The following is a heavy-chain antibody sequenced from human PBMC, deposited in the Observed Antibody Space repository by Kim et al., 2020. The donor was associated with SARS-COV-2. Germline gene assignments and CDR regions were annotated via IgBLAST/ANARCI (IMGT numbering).Heavy chain of an antibody. V-gene: IGHV4-4*02. Sequence: SETLSLTCAVSGGSISSSNWWSWVRQPPGKGLEWIGEIYHSGSTNYNPSLKSRVTISVDKSKNQFSLKLSSVTAADTAVYYCARDPGRWSSGWYYFDYWGQGTLVTVSS. CDR2: IYHSGST. J-gene: IGHJ4*02. CDR1: GGSISSSNW. D-gene: IGHD6-19*01. CDR3: ARDPGRWSSGWYYFDY.